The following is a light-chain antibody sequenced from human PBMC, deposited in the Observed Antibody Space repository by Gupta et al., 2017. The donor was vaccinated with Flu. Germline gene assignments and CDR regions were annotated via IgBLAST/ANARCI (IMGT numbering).Light chain of an antibody. CDR1: SSDVGGYNY. CDR2: EVS. J-gene: IGLJ2*01. CDR3: SSYTSSTFVV. Sequence: QSALTQPASLSGSPRQSITISCTGTSSDVGGYNYISWYQQPPGKSPKLMIYEVSNRPSGVPSRFSGSKSGNTASLTISGTQAEDEADYYCSSYTSSTFVVFGGGTKLTVL. V-gene: IGLV2-14*01.